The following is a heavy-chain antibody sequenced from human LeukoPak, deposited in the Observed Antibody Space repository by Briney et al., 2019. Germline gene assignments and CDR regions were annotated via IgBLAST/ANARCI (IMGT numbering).Heavy chain of an antibody. CDR3: ARSGRGGAFDI. CDR1: GLTLSSNW. V-gene: IGHV3-74*01. Sequence: PGGSLRLSCAGSGLTLSSNWMHWVRQAPGKGLVWVSRFYSDGSRTNYVDSVKGRFTISGDNAKNTQYLQMNSLRADDTAVYYCARSGRGGAFDIWGQGTMVTVSS. J-gene: IGHJ3*02. D-gene: IGHD1-26*01. CDR2: FYSDGSRT.